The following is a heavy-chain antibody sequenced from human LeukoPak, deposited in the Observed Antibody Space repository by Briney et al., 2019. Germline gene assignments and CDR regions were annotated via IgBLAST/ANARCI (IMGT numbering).Heavy chain of an antibody. J-gene: IGHJ4*02. CDR3: ARHVAHSGSQDF. CDR1: GGSISDTSSY. CDR2: IFHSGTT. Sequence: SETLSLTCSVSGGSISDTSSYWVWIRQPPGKGLEWIGSIFHSGTTHYSPSLKSRVTISVDTSKNHFSLELSSVTAADTAVYYCARHVAHSGSQDFWGQGTLVTVSS. V-gene: IGHV4-39*01. D-gene: IGHD3-10*01.